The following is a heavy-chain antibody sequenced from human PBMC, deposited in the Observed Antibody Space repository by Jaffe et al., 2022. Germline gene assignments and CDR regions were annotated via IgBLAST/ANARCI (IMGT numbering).Heavy chain of an antibody. CDR3: ARGYSFYYDSSGYYGY. CDR2: IYTSGST. D-gene: IGHD3-22*01. Sequence: QVQLQESGPGLVKPSQTLSLTCTVSGGSISSGSYYWSWIRQPAGKGLEWIGRIYTSGSTNYNPSLKSRVTISVDTSKNQFSLKLSSVTAADTAVYYCARGYSFYYDSSGYYGYWGQGTLVTVSS. J-gene: IGHJ4*02. V-gene: IGHV4-61*02. CDR1: GGSISSGSYY.